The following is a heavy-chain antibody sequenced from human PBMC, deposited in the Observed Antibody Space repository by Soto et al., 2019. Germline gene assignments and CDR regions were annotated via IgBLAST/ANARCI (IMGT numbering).Heavy chain of an antibody. CDR3: ARAGSHIWAAFDY. V-gene: IGHV4-31*03. J-gene: IGHJ4*02. D-gene: IGHD6-13*01. Sequence: QVQLQESGPGLVKPSQTLSLTCTVSGGSISSGGYYWSWIRQHPGKGLEWIGYIYYSGSTYYNPSLKSRVTISVYTAKNQCSLKLSSVTAADTAVYYCARAGSHIWAAFDYWGQGTLVTVSS. CDR2: IYYSGST. CDR1: GGSISSGGYY.